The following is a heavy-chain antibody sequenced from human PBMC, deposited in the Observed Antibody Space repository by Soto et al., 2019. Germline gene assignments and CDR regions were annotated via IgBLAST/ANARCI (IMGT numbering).Heavy chain of an antibody. D-gene: IGHD3-22*01. CDR3: ARTYYYDSSGYYYVSILWFDP. Sequence: ASVKVSCKASGYTFTSDGIRWVRQAPGQGLEWMGWISAYNGNTNYAQKLQGRVTMTTDTSTSTAYMELRSLRSDDTAVYYCARTYYYDSSGYYYVSILWFDPWG. CDR1: GYTFTSDG. CDR2: ISAYNGNT. V-gene: IGHV1-18*01. J-gene: IGHJ5*02.